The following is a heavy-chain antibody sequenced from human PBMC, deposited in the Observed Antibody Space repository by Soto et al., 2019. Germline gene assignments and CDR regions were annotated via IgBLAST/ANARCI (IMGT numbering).Heavy chain of an antibody. Sequence: EVQLVASGGGLVQPGGSLSLSCAASGFTFSRFSMNCVRQAPGKGLEWVSYISGSSSSIYYADSVKVRFTNSRVNTKNSLFLPMNSLRDEDTALYSCARSAGKTTGGYWGQGSLVTVFS. J-gene: IGHJ4*02. V-gene: IGHV3-48*02. D-gene: IGHD1-1*01. CDR2: ISGSSSSI. CDR1: GFTFSRFS. CDR3: ARSAGKTTGGY.